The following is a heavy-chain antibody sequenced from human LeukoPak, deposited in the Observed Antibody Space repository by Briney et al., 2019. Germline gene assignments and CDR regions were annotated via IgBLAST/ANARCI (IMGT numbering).Heavy chain of an antibody. D-gene: IGHD1-26*01. CDR2: IKQDGSEK. CDR3: AKLLRGIPDAFDI. J-gene: IGHJ3*02. Sequence: GGSLRLSCAASGFTFSTYWMSWVRQAPGKGLEWVANIKQDGSEKYYVDSVKGRFTISRDNSKNTLYLQMNSLRAEDTALYYCAKLLRGIPDAFDIWGQGTMVTVSS. CDR1: GFTFSTYW. V-gene: IGHV3-7*03.